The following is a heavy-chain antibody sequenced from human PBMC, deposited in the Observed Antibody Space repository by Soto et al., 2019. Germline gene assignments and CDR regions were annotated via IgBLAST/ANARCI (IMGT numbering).Heavy chain of an antibody. J-gene: IGHJ6*02. CDR2: IYYSGST. D-gene: IGHD6-19*01. CDR1: GGSISSYY. V-gene: IGHV4-59*01. CDR3: ARASSLGGWYPSQDYYYYGMDV. Sequence: SETLSLTCTVSGGSISSYYWSWIRQPPGKGLEWIGYIYYSGSTNYNPSLKSRVTISVDTSKNQFSLKLSSVTAADTAVYCCARASSLGGWYPSQDYYYYGMDVWGQGTTVTVSS.